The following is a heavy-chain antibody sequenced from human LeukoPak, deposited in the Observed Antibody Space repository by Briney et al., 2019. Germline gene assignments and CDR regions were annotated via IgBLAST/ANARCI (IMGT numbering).Heavy chain of an antibody. CDR3: ARLRTMPPNY. J-gene: IGHJ4*02. Sequence: SETLSLTCTVSGGSISSSSYYWGWIRQPPGKGLEWIGSIYYSGSTYYNPSLKSRVTISVDTSKNQFSLKLSSVTAAHTAVYYCARLRTMPPNYWGQGTLVTVSS. V-gene: IGHV4-39*01. CDR1: GGSISSSSYY. CDR2: IYYSGST. D-gene: IGHD2-2*01.